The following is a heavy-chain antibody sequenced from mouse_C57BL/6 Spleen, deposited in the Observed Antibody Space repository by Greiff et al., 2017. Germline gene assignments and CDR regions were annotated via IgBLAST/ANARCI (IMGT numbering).Heavy chain of an antibody. J-gene: IGHJ2*01. V-gene: IGHV1-52*01. Sequence: VQLQQPGAELVRPGSSVKLSCKASGYTFTSYWMHWVKQRPIQGLEWIGNIDPSDSETHYNQKFKDKATLTVDKSSSTAYMQLSSLTSEDSAVYYCARGGYGNHFDYWGQGTTLTVSS. CDR2: IDPSDSET. CDR3: ARGGYGNHFDY. D-gene: IGHD2-1*01. CDR1: GYTFTSYW.